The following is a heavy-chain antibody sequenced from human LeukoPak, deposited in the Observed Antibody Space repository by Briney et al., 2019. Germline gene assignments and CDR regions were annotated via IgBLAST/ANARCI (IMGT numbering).Heavy chain of an antibody. J-gene: IGHJ4*02. CDR3: ARDYGGNSGFDY. CDR1: GFAFSSYS. V-gene: IGHV3-21*01. Sequence: GGSLRLSCAASGFAFSSYSMNWVRQAPGKGLEWVSSISSSSSYIYYADSVKGRFTISRDNAKNSLYLQMNSLRAEDTAVYYCARDYGGNSGFDYWGQGTLVTVSS. D-gene: IGHD4-23*01. CDR2: ISSSSSYI.